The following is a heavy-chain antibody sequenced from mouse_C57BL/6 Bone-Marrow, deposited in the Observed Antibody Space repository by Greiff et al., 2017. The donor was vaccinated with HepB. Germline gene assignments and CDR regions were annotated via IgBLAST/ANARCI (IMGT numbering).Heavy chain of an antibody. Sequence: VQLQQSGAELVRPGTSVKVSCKASGYAFTNYLIEWVKQRPGQGLEWIGAIYPGNGDTSYNQKFKGKATLTADKSSSTAYMQLSSLTSEDSAVYYCACYYGYDEGFDYWGQGTTLTVSS. CDR1: GYAFTNYL. CDR2: IYPGNGDT. J-gene: IGHJ2*01. CDR3: ACYYGYDEGFDY. D-gene: IGHD2-2*01. V-gene: IGHV1-54*01.